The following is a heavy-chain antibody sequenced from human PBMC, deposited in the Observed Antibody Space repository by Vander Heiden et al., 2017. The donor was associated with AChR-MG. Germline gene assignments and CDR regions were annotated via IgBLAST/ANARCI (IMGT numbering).Heavy chain of an antibody. CDR3: ARDLSSTVPLATATYYGMDV. CDR1: GFPISTNY. Sequence: EVQLVESGGGLVQPGGSLRPSCAASGFPISTNYISWFRQAPGTGLEWVSISHSSGSAYYADSVKGRFTISRDDSKNTLYRQMNSLRAEDTAVYYCARDLSSTVPLATATYYGMDVWGQGTTVTVSS. J-gene: IGHJ6*02. V-gene: IGHV3-66*02. CDR2: SHSSGSA. D-gene: IGHD2-21*02.